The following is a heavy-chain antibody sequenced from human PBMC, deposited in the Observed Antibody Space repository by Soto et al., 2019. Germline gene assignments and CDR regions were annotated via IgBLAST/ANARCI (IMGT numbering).Heavy chain of an antibody. CDR3: ATLSITIFGVVPDAFDI. V-gene: IGHV1-24*01. Sequence: GASVKVSCKVSGYTLTELSMHWVRQAPGKGLEWMGGFDPEDGETIYAQKFQGRVTMTEDTSTDTAYMELSSLRSEDTAVYYCATLSITIFGVVPDAFDIWGQGTMVTFSS. J-gene: IGHJ3*02. CDR2: FDPEDGET. D-gene: IGHD3-3*01. CDR1: GYTLTELS.